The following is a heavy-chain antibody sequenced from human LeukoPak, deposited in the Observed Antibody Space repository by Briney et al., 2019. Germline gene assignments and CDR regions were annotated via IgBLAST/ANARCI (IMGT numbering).Heavy chain of an antibody. CDR2: VSYDGSNK. CDR1: GFTFSSYA. D-gene: IGHD2-2*01. Sequence: GGSLRLSCAASGFTFSSYAMHWVRQAPGKGLEWVAVVSYDGSNKYYADSVKGRFTISRDNSKNTLYLQMNSLRAEDTAVYYCAREECSSTSCFVPRENYYYYYGMDVWGQGTTVTVSS. J-gene: IGHJ6*02. CDR3: AREECSSTSCFVPRENYYYYYGMDV. V-gene: IGHV3-30-3*01.